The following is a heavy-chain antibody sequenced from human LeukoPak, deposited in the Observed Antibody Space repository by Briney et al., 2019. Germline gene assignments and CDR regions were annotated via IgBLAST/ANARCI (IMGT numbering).Heavy chain of an antibody. CDR2: IYYSGST. Sequence: PSETLSLTCAVYGGSFSGYYWSWIRQPPGKGLEWIGYIYYSGSTNYNPSLKSRVTISVDTSKNQFSLKLSSVTAADTAVYYCARDSRYDFWSGNYYYYYGMDVWGQGTTVTVSS. V-gene: IGHV4-59*01. J-gene: IGHJ6*02. CDR1: GGSFSGYY. D-gene: IGHD3-3*01. CDR3: ARDSRYDFWSGNYYYYYGMDV.